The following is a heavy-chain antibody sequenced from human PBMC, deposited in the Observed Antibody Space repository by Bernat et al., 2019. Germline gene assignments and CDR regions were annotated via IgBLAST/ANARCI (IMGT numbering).Heavy chain of an antibody. V-gene: IGHV3-30-3*01. D-gene: IGHD3-22*01. CDR3: ARSAPWLLRAFDI. J-gene: IGHJ3*02. CDR2: ISYDGSNR. Sequence: QVQLVESGGGVVQPGRSLRLSCAASGFTFSSYAMHWVRQAPGKGLEWVAVISYDGSNRCYADSVKGRFTISRDNSKNTLYLQMNSLRAEDTAVYYCARSAPWLLRAFDIWGQGTMVTVSS. CDR1: GFTFSSYA.